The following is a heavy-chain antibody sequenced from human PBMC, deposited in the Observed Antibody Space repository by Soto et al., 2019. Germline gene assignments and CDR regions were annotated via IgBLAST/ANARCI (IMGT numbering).Heavy chain of an antibody. J-gene: IGHJ3*02. CDR3: ARVWGDAFDI. CDR1: GGSISSYY. D-gene: IGHD1-26*01. V-gene: IGHV4-59*01. Sequence: SETLSLTCTVSGGSISSYYWSWIRQPPGKGLEWIGYIYYSGSTNYNPSLKSRVTISVDTYKNQFSLKLSSVTAADTAVYYCARVWGDAFDIWGQGTMVTVSS. CDR2: IYYSGST.